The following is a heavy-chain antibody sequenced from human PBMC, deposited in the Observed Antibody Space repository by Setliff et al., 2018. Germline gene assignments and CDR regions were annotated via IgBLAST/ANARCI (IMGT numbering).Heavy chain of an antibody. V-gene: IGHV1-46*01. CDR2: INPSGGST. Sequence: RASVKVSCKASGGTFSSYAISWVRQAPGQGLEWMGIINPSGGSTSYAQKFQGRVTMTRDTSTSTVYMELSSLRSEDTAVYYCARRMWELRSDAFDIWGQGTMVTVSS. CDR1: GGTFSSYA. J-gene: IGHJ3*02. CDR3: ARRMWELRSDAFDI. D-gene: IGHD1-26*01.